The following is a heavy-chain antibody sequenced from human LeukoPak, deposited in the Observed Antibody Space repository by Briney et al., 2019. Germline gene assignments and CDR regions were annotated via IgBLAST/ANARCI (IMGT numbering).Heavy chain of an antibody. CDR2: IYDSGST. Sequence: SETLPLTCTVSGGSIRSSYYYWGWIRQPPGKGLEWIGSIYDSGSTYYNPSLKSRVTISVDTSKNQFSLKLNSVTAADTAVYYCARAGVVITDNWFDPWGQGTLVTVSS. CDR1: GGSIRSSYYY. J-gene: IGHJ5*02. CDR3: ARAGVVITDNWFDP. D-gene: IGHD3-3*01. V-gene: IGHV4-39*01.